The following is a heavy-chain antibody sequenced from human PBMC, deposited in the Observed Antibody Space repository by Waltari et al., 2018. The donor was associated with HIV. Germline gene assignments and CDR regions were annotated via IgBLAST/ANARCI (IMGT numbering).Heavy chain of an antibody. CDR3: ARDAYPYDSSGPHGY. CDR2: ISAYNGNT. V-gene: IGHV1-18*01. CDR1: GYTFTSYG. J-gene: IGHJ4*02. D-gene: IGHD3-22*01. Sequence: QVQLVQSGAEVKKPGASVKVSCKASGYTFTSYGISWARQAPGQGLEWMGWISAYNGNTNYAQKLQGRVTMTTDTSTSTAYMELRSLRSDDTAVYYCARDAYPYDSSGPHGYWGQGTLVTVSS.